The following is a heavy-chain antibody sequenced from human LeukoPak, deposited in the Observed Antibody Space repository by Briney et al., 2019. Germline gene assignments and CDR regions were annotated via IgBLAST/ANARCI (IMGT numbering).Heavy chain of an antibody. J-gene: IGHJ4*02. Sequence: GRSLRLSCVASGFTFSSYGMHWVRQAPGKGLEWVAVISYDGSNKYYADSMKGRFTISRDNSKNTLYLQMNSLRAEDTAVYYCAKEARWWELMYYFDYWGQGTLVTVSS. CDR2: ISYDGSNK. CDR3: AKEARWWELMYYFDY. V-gene: IGHV3-30*18. D-gene: IGHD1-26*01. CDR1: GFTFSSYG.